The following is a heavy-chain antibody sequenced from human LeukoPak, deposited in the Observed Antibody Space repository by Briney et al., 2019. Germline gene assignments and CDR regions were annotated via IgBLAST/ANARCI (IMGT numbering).Heavy chain of an antibody. J-gene: IGHJ4*02. CDR2: IYYSGST. Sequence: SETLSLTCTVSGGSISSYYWSWIRQPPGKRLEWIGYIYYSGSTNYNPSLKSRITISVDTSKNQFSLKLSSVTAADTAVYYCARFSVTYYDILTGPFDYWGQGTLVTVSS. V-gene: IGHV4-59*08. D-gene: IGHD3-9*01. CDR3: ARFSVTYYDILTGPFDY. CDR1: GGSISSYY.